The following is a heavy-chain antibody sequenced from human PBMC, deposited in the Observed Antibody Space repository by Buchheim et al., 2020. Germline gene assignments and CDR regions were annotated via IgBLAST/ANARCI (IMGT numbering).Heavy chain of an antibody. CDR2: ISDDGSKK. CDR1: GFSISSYG. V-gene: IGHV3-30*03. J-gene: IGHJ4*02. Sequence: QVQLVESGGGVVQPGRSLRLSCAASGFSISSYGMHWVRQAPGKGLEWVALISDDGSKKYYADSVKGRFTISRDNSKNTLYVQMNSLTTEDTAVYYCASPYSSMDSDLFDYWGQGTL. D-gene: IGHD2/OR15-2a*01. CDR3: ASPYSSMDSDLFDY.